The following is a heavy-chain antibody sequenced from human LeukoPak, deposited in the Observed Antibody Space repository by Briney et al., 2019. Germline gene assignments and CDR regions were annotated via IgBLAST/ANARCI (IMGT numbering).Heavy chain of an antibody. D-gene: IGHD2-15*01. CDR2: INHSGST. Sequence: SETLSLTCAVYGGSFSGYYWSWIRQPPGKGLEWIGEINHSGSTNYNPSLKSRVTISVDTSKNQFSLKLSSVTAADTAVYYCARLEYCSGGSCYPYYFDYWGQGTLVTVSS. V-gene: IGHV4-34*01. CDR3: ARLEYCSGGSCYPYYFDY. J-gene: IGHJ4*02. CDR1: GGSFSGYY.